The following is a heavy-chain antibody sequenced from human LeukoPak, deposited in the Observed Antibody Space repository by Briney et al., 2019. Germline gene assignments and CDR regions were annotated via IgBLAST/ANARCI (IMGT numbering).Heavy chain of an antibody. V-gene: IGHV2-5*02. CDR2: IYWDDDK. CDR3: AHRREVRGVIIWNWFDP. CDR1: GGSISSSSYY. D-gene: IGHD3-10*01. J-gene: IGHJ5*02. Sequence: TLSLTCTVSGGSISSSSYYWGWIRQPPGKALEWLALIYWDDDKRYSPSLKSRLTITKDTSKNQVVLTMTNMDPVDTATYYCAHRREVRGVIIWNWFDPWGQGTLVTVSS.